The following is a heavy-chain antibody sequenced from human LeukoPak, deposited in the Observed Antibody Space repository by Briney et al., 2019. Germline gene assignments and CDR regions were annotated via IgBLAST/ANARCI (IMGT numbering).Heavy chain of an antibody. D-gene: IGHD5-18*01. CDR3: AAVGGYSYGDPFDY. CDR1: GFTFTSSA. V-gene: IGHV1-58*02. CDR2: IVVGSGNT. Sequence: SVTVSCKASGFTFTSSAMQWVRQARGQRLEWIGWIVVGSGNTNYAQKFQERVTITRDMSTSTAYMELSSLRSEDTAVYYCAAVGGYSYGDPFDYWGQGTLVTVSS. J-gene: IGHJ4*02.